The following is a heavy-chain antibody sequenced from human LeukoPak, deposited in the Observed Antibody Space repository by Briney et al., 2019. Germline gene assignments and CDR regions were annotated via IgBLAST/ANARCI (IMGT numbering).Heavy chain of an antibody. CDR2: ISGSDTTT. V-gene: IGHV3-23*01. CDR1: GFTFSNSG. CDR3: AKDQVVPFDY. D-gene: IGHD2-2*01. J-gene: IGHJ4*02. Sequence: GGSLRLSCAASGFTFSNSGMSWVRQAPGKGLEWVSYISGSDTTTHYADSVKGGFTISRDNSKNTLYLQMNSLRAEDTAVYFCAKDQVVPFDYWGQGTLVTVSS.